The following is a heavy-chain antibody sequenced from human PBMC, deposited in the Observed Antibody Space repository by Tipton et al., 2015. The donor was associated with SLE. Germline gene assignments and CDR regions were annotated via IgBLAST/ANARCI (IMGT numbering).Heavy chain of an antibody. V-gene: IGHV3-48*03. Sequence: SLRLSCAASGFTFISYEMNWVRQAPGKGLEWVSFITPSGTTIYYADSVKGRFTIFRDNAKNSLYLQMNSLTVEDTAVYFCAGDRGGFDYWGQGTLVTVSS. J-gene: IGHJ4*02. D-gene: IGHD3-10*01. CDR1: GFTFISYE. CDR3: AGDRGGFDY. CDR2: ITPSGTTI.